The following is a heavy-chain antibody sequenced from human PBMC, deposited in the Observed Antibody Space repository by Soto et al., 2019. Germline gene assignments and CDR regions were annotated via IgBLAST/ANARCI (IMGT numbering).Heavy chain of an antibody. J-gene: IGHJ4*02. CDR3: ARVSGYSSSWHHFFDY. V-gene: IGHV4-4*02. CDR1: GGSISSSNW. Sequence: SETLSLTCAVSGGSISSSNWWSWVRQPPGKGLEWIGEIYHSGSTNYNPSLKSRATISVDKSKNQFSLKLSSVTAADTAVYYCARVSGYSSSWHHFFDYWGQGTLVTVSS. D-gene: IGHD6-13*01. CDR2: IYHSGST.